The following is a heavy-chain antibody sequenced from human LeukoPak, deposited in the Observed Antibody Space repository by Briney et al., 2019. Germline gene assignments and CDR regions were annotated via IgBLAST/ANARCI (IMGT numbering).Heavy chain of an antibody. CDR2: INPNDGDT. CDR3: ARANSLYCSSTTCLFDH. Sequence: RWASVKVSCKASGYTFTDYYMHWVRQAPGQGFEWMGWINPNDGDTNYAQKFQGRVTMTRDTSISTAHMEVSRLRSDDTAVYYCARANSLYCSSTTCLFDHWGQGTLVTVSS. D-gene: IGHD2-2*01. J-gene: IGHJ4*02. CDR1: GYTFTDYY. V-gene: IGHV1-2*02.